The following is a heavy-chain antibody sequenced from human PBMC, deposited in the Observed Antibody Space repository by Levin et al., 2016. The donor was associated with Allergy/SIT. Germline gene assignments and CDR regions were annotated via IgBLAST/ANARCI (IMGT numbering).Heavy chain of an antibody. D-gene: IGHD3-10*01. CDR3: ARVRGLDGSGSLFDY. J-gene: IGHJ4*02. Sequence: WVRQAPGQGLEWMGWISAYNGNTNYAQKLQGRVTMTTDTSTSTAYMELRSLRSDDTAVYYCARVRGLDGSGSLFDYWGQGTLVTVSS. CDR2: ISAYNGNT. V-gene: IGHV1-18*01.